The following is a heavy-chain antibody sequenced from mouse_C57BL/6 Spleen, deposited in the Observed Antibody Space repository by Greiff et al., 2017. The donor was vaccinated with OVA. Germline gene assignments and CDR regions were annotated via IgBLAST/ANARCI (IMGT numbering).Heavy chain of an antibody. Sequence: EVQLQESGPGLVKPSQSLSLTCSVTGYSITSGYYWNWIRQFPGNKLEWMGYISYDGSNNYNPSLKNRISITRDTSKNQFLLKLNSVTTEDTATYYCARVLLLRSYWYFDVWGTGTTVTVSS. D-gene: IGHD1-1*01. CDR3: ARVLLLRSYWYFDV. V-gene: IGHV3-6*01. J-gene: IGHJ1*03. CDR2: ISYDGSN. CDR1: GYSITSGYY.